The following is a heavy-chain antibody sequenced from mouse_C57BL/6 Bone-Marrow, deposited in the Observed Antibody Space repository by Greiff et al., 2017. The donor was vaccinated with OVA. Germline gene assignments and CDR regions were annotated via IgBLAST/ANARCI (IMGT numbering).Heavy chain of an antibody. CDR3: ARQGVDGILWYFDV. CDR1: GFNIKNTY. D-gene: IGHD2-1*01. J-gene: IGHJ1*03. Sequence: VQLQQSVAELVRPGASVKLSCTASGFNIKNTYMPWVKQRPEQGLEWIGRIDPANGNTKYAPKFQGKATITADTSSNTAYLQLSSLTSEDTAIYYCARQGVDGILWYFDVWGTGTTVTVSS. CDR2: IDPANGNT. V-gene: IGHV14-3*01.